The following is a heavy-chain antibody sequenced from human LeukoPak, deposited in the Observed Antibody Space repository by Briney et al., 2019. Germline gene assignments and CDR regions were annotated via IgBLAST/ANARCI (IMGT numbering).Heavy chain of an antibody. CDR2: IRNKANSYTT. CDR3: ARGVLWSGYFYFDY. D-gene: IGHD3-3*01. CDR1: GFTFSDYY. Sequence: GGSLRLSCAVSGFTFSDYYMDWVRQAPGKGLEWVGRIRNKANSYTTEYAASVKGRFTISRDDSKSSLYLQMNSLKAEDTAVYYCARGVLWSGYFYFDYWGQGTLVTVSS. V-gene: IGHV3-72*01. J-gene: IGHJ4*02.